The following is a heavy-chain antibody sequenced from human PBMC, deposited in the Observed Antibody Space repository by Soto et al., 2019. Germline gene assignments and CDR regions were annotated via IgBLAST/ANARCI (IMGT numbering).Heavy chain of an antibody. V-gene: IGHV4-34*01. Sequence: SETLSLTCAVYGGSFSGYYWSWIRQPPGKGLEWIGEINHSGSTNYNPSLKIRVTISVDTSKNHFSLKLSSVTAADTAVYYCARGSTIFGVVIIWAFDYGGQGTLVTVSS. CDR3: ARGSTIFGVVIIWAFDY. CDR2: INHSGST. J-gene: IGHJ4*02. D-gene: IGHD3-3*01. CDR1: GGSFSGYY.